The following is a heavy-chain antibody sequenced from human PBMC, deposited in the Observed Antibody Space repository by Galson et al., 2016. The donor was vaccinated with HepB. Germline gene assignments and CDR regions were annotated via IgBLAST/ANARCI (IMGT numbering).Heavy chain of an antibody. CDR1: GFTFRLYY. CDR2: ISRSSSYT. V-gene: IGHV3-11*03. D-gene: IGHD5-12*01. Sequence: SLRLSCAASGFTFRLYYMSWIRQAPGKGLEWVSYISRSSSYTNFADSVKGRFTISRDNAKSSLYLQMDSLRAEDTAVYYCARHRGDTGYDAFDIWGQGTMVTVSS. CDR3: ARHRGDTGYDAFDI. J-gene: IGHJ3*02.